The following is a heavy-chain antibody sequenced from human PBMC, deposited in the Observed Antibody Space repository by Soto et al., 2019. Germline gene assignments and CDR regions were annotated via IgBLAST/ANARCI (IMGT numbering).Heavy chain of an antibody. D-gene: IGHD2-2*01. Sequence: GASVKVSCKASGYTFTSYGISWVRQAPGQGLEWMGWISAYNGNTNYAQKLQGRVTMTTDTSTSTAYMELRSLRSDDTAVYYFARGYCSSTSCPTPGDFDYWGQGTLVTVSS. CDR3: ARGYCSSTSCPTPGDFDY. J-gene: IGHJ4*02. CDR2: ISAYNGNT. V-gene: IGHV1-18*01. CDR1: GYTFTSYG.